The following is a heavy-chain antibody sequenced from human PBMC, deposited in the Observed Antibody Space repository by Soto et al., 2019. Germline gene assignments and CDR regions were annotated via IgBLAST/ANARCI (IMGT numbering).Heavy chain of an antibody. CDR2: ISGSGSSP. CDR1: GFTFNSYT. D-gene: IGHD2-8*02. CDR3: AKARCTGNSCYVPDY. Sequence: GGSLRLSCAASGFTFNSYTMAWFRQAPGKGLEWVSSISGSGSSPSYADSVQGRFIIYRDNSRTTLSLQMNSLRAEDTATYYCAKARCTGNSCYVPDYWGHGSLVTVSS. V-gene: IGHV3-23*01. J-gene: IGHJ4*01.